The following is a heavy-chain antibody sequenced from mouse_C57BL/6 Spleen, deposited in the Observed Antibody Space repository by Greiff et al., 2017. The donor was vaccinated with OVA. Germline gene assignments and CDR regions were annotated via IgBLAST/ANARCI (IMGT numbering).Heavy chain of an antibody. CDR3: ARGGYGNYLYYFDY. V-gene: IGHV1-82*01. CDR2: IYPGDGDT. Sequence: VQLQQSGPELVKPGASVKISCKASGYAFSSSWMNWVKQRPGKGLEWIGRIYPGDGDTNYNGKFKGKATLTADKSSSTAYMQLSSLTSEDSAVYFCARGGYGNYLYYFDYWGQGTTLTVSS. J-gene: IGHJ2*01. CDR1: GYAFSSSW. D-gene: IGHD2-1*01.